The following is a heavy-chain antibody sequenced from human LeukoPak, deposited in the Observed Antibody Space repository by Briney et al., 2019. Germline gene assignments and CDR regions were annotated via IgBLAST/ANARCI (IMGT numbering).Heavy chain of an antibody. CDR1: GGSFSGYY. CDR2: IYYSGST. J-gene: IGHJ6*02. CDR3: ASTSSGSYSHYYYGMDV. D-gene: IGHD1-26*01. Sequence: SETLSLTCAVYGGSFSGYYWSWIRQPPGKGLEWIGYIYYSGSTYYNPSLKSRVTISVDTSKNQFSLKLSSVTAADTAVYYCASTSSGSYSHYYYGMDVWGQGTTVTVSS. V-gene: IGHV4-34*01.